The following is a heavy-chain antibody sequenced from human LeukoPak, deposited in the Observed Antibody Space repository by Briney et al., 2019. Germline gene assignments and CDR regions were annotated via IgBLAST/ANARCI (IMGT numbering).Heavy chain of an antibody. CDR3: AKGGSARVFDY. CDR2: IKGDGSDT. Sequence: GGSLRLSCAASGFTFSSYWMHWVRQAPGKGPVWVSRIKGDGSDTTYVDSVKGRFTISRDNSKNTLYLQMNSLRAEDTAVYYCAKGGSARVFDYWGQGTLVTVSS. J-gene: IGHJ4*02. CDR1: GFTFSSYW. V-gene: IGHV3-74*01. D-gene: IGHD6-25*01.